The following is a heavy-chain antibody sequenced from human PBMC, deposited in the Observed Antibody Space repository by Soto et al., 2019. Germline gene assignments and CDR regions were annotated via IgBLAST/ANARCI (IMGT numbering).Heavy chain of an antibody. CDR3: AKSIRTTLSVYDY. CDR1: GFTFTSFT. J-gene: IGHJ4*02. Sequence: PGGSLRLSCAASGFTFTSFTMNWVRQAPGKGLEWVSAISVSGYNTYDAVSVRGRFTISRDNSVNMLYLQMNSLRGDDTAVYFCAKSIRTTLSVYDYWGQGALVTVSS. V-gene: IGHV3-23*01. D-gene: IGHD4-17*01. CDR2: ISVSGYNT.